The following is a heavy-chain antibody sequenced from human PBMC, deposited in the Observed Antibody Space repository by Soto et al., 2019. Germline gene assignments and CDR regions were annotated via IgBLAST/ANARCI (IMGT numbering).Heavy chain of an antibody. CDR1: GFSLSTSGVG. Sequence: SGPTLVNPTQTLTLTCTFSGFSLSTSGVGVGWIRQPPGKALEWLALIYWDDDKRYSPSLKSRLTITKDTSKNQVVLTLTNMAPVDTATYFCVRRYDPYYFDYWGQGTLVTVSS. CDR2: IYWDDDK. V-gene: IGHV2-5*02. D-gene: IGHD3-3*01. J-gene: IGHJ4*02. CDR3: VRRYDPYYFDY.